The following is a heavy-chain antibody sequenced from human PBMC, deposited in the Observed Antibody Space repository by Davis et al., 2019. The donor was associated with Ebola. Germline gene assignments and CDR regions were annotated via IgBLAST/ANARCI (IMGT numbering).Heavy chain of an antibody. J-gene: IGHJ4*02. Sequence: SETLSLTCAVSGGSISSSNWWRWVRQPPGKGLEWIGEIYHSGSTNYNPSLKSRVTISVDTSKNQFSLKLNSVTAADTAVYYCARAGSGWTLLDYWGQGTLVTVSS. V-gene: IGHV4-4*02. CDR3: ARAGSGWTLLDY. CDR1: GGSISSSNW. D-gene: IGHD6-19*01. CDR2: IYHSGST.